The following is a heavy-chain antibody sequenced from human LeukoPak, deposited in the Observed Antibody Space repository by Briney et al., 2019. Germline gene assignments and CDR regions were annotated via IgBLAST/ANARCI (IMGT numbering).Heavy chain of an antibody. CDR2: IIPILGIA. J-gene: IGHJ3*02. V-gene: IGHV1-69*04. Sequence: SVKVSCKASGGTFSSYAISWVRQAPGQGLEWMGRIIPILGIANYAQKFQGRVTITADKSTSTAYMELSSLRSEDTAVYYCAKGSAYYYDSSGSDALDIWGQGTMVTVSS. D-gene: IGHD3-22*01. CDR3: AKGSAYYYDSSGSDALDI. CDR1: GGTFSSYA.